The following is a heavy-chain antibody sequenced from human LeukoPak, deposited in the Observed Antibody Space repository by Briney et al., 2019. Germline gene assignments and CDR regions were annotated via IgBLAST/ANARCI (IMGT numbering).Heavy chain of an antibody. Sequence: GASVKVSCKASGYTFTGYYMHWVRQAPGQGLEWMGIINPSGGSTSYAQKFQGRVTMTRDTSTSTVYMELSSLRSEDTAVHYCARIRFTQRITMIGDAFDIWGQGTMVTVSS. CDR2: INPSGGST. D-gene: IGHD3-22*01. J-gene: IGHJ3*02. CDR3: ARIRFTQRITMIGDAFDI. CDR1: GYTFTGYY. V-gene: IGHV1-46*01.